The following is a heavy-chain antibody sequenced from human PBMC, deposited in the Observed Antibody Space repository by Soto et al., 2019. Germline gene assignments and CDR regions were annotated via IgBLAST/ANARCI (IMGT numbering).Heavy chain of an antibody. CDR2: IYDSGNT. V-gene: IGHV4-30-2*01. D-gene: IGHD6-13*01. J-gene: IGHJ4*02. CDR3: ARGQGAAAGHSNFDY. Sequence: QLQLQESGSGLVKPSQTLSLTCAVSGGSISGTTYSWSWIRQPPGKGLEWIGYIYDSGNTYYNPSPKSQSSISVDRSKNQFSLKLSSVTAADTAVYYCARGQGAAAGHSNFDYWGQGALVTVSS. CDR1: GGSISGTTYS.